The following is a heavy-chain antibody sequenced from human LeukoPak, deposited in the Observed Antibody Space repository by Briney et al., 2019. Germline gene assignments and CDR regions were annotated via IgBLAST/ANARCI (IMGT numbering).Heavy chain of an antibody. CDR2: ISAYNGNT. V-gene: IGHV1-18*01. CDR1: GYTFTSYG. D-gene: IGHD3-16*02. CDR3: ARDLGRGDYVWGSYRYTAYAFDI. J-gene: IGHJ3*02. Sequence: ASVKVSCKASGYTFTSYGISWVRQAPGQGLEWMGWISAYNGNTNYAQKLQGRVTMTTDTSTSTAYMELRSLRSNDTAVYYCARDLGRGDYVWGSYRYTAYAFDIWGQGTMVTVSS.